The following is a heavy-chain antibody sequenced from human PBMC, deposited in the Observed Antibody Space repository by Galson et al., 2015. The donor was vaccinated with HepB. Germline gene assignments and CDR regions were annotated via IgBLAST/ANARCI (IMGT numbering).Heavy chain of an antibody. CDR1: GGSISSSSYY. V-gene: IGHV4-39*01. CDR3: APDFWSGCR. J-gene: IGHJ4*02. CDR2: IYYSGST. Sequence: LSLTCTVSGGSISSSSYYWGWIRQPPGKGLEWIGSIYYSGSTYYNPSLKSRVTISVDTSKNQFSLKLSSVTAADTAVYYCAPDFWSGCRWGQGTLVTVSS. D-gene: IGHD3-3*01.